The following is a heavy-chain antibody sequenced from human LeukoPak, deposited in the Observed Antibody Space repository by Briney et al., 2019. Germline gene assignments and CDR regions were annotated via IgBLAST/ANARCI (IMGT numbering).Heavy chain of an antibody. CDR2: IIPIFGTA. V-gene: IGHV1-69*01. Sequence: ASVKVSCKAPGGTFSSYAISWVRQAPGQGLEWMGGIIPIFGTANYAQKFQGRVTITADESTSTAYMELSSLRSEDTAVYYCARGDERYSSSWTPLGYWGQGTLVTVSS. CDR1: GGTFSSYA. J-gene: IGHJ4*02. CDR3: ARGDERYSSSWTPLGY. D-gene: IGHD6-13*01.